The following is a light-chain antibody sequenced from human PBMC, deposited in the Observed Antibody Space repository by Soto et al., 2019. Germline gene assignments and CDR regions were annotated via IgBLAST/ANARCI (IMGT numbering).Light chain of an antibody. CDR1: SSDVGGYNY. V-gene: IGLV2-8*01. CDR3: SSYAGSNNYV. CDR2: EVI. Sequence: QSVLTQPPSASGSPGQSVTISCTGTSSDVGGYNYVSWYQQHPGKAPKLMIYEVIKRPSGVPDRFSGSKSGNTASLTVSGLQAADEADYYCSSYAGSNNYVFGTGTKVTVL. J-gene: IGLJ1*01.